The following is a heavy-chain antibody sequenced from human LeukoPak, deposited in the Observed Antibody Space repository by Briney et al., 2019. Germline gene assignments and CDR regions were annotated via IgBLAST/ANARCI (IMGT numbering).Heavy chain of an antibody. V-gene: IGHV3-11*04. D-gene: IGHD6-19*01. CDR1: RFTFSDYY. Sequence: GGSLRLSCAASRFTFSDYYMSWIRQAPGKGLEWVSCISGGGGTKSYADSVKGRFTVSRDNAKNSLYLQMNSLRAEDTAVYYCARVVEYSSGRYRGFDPWGQGTLVTVSS. J-gene: IGHJ5*02. CDR2: ISGGGGTK. CDR3: ARVVEYSSGRYRGFDP.